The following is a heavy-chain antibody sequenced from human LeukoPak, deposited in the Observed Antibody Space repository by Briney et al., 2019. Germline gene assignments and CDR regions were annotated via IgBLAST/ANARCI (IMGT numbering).Heavy chain of an antibody. Sequence: GGSLRLSCAASGFTFSSYAMRWVRQAPGKGLEWVSGIPDSGGGTYYTDSVKGRFTISRDNSKNTLYLQMDSLRGEDTAVYYCVKEVATIGVPVFDYWGQGSLVTVSS. CDR3: VKEVATIGVPVFDY. CDR2: IPDSGGGT. V-gene: IGHV3-23*01. J-gene: IGHJ4*02. CDR1: GFTFSSYA. D-gene: IGHD2-15*01.